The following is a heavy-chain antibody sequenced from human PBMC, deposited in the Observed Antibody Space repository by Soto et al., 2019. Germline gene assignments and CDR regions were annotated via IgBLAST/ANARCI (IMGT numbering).Heavy chain of an antibody. V-gene: IGHV4-31*03. Sequence: PSETLSLTGTVSGGSMSRGGDYGSWIRQDPGKGLEWIGYIYYSGSTYYNPSLKSRVTISVDTSKNQFSLKLSSVTAADTAVYYCARNDGSSWYEGGYFQHWGQXTLVTVS. D-gene: IGHD6-13*01. CDR3: ARNDGSSWYEGGYFQH. CDR2: IYYSGST. CDR1: GGSMSRGGDY. J-gene: IGHJ1*01.